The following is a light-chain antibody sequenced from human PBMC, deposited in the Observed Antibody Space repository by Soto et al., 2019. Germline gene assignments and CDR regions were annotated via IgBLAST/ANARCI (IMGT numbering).Light chain of an antibody. CDR1: QSISVW. V-gene: IGKV1-5*03. CDR3: QQYNSYSPT. J-gene: IGKJ1*01. CDR2: KAS. Sequence: DIQMTQSPPSLSASVGDRVTITCRASQSISVWLAWYQQKAGKAPNLLIYKASRLESGVPSRFSGSGSETEFTLTISGLQPGDSATYYCQQYNSYSPTFGQGTKADIK.